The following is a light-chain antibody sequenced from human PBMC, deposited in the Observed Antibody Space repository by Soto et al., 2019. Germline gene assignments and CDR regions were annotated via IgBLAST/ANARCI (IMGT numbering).Light chain of an antibody. Sequence: QSVLTQPPSVSAAPGQKVTISCSGGTSNIGDNYVSWYQQLPGTAPTLLVYNNNRRPSGIPDRFSASKSGTSATLGITGLQTVDEADYYCGTWDSSLSAGVFGGGTKLTVL. CDR1: TSNIGDNY. V-gene: IGLV1-51*01. CDR2: NNN. J-gene: IGLJ3*02. CDR3: GTWDSSLSAGV.